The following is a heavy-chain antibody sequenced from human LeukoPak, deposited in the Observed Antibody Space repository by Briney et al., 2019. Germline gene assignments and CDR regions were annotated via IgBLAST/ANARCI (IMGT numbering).Heavy chain of an antibody. D-gene: IGHD2-2*01. Sequence: GASVKVSCKASGYTFTGYYMHWVRRAPGQGLEWMGWINPNSGGTNYAQKFQGRVTMTRDTSISTAYMELSRLRSDDTAVYYCASQMVGYCSSTSCYAGYNYFDYWGQGTLVTVSS. CDR1: GYTFTGYY. CDR2: INPNSGGT. V-gene: IGHV1-2*02. J-gene: IGHJ4*02. CDR3: ASQMVGYCSSTSCYAGYNYFDY.